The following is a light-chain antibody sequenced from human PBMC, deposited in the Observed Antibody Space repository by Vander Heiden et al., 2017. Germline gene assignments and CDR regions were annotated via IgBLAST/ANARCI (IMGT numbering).Light chain of an antibody. CDR3: QQRSNWPKLT. CDR2: DAS. V-gene: IGKV3-11*01. Sequence: EIVLTQSPATLSLSPGERATLSCRASQSVSSYFAWYQQKPGQAPRLLIYDASNRATGIPARFSGSGSGTDFTLTIGSLEPEDFAVYYCQQRSNWPKLTFGGGTKVEIK. CDR1: QSVSSY. J-gene: IGKJ4*01.